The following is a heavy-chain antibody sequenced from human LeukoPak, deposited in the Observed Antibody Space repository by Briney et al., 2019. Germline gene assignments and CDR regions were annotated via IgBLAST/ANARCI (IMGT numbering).Heavy chain of an antibody. Sequence: PSETLSLTCTVSGGSISSYYWSWIRQPPGKGLEWIGYIYYSGSTNYNPSLKSRVTISVDTSKNQFSLKLSSVTAADTAVYYCARVLITLSGMDVWGQGTTVTVSS. J-gene: IGHJ6*02. CDR2: IYYSGST. CDR1: GGSISSYY. V-gene: IGHV4-59*01. D-gene: IGHD3-22*01. CDR3: ARVLITLSGMDV.